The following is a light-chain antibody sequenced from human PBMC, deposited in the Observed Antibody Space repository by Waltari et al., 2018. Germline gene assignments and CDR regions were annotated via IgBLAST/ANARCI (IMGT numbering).Light chain of an antibody. CDR2: GAS. J-gene: IGKJ3*01. Sequence: DIQMTQSPSSLSASVGDTVTITCLASHNINIYLNWYQQKPGRAPKLLIHGASSLHTGVPSRFSGSGSGTDFTLTISSLQPEDFATYYCQQGYSTRFTFGPGTIVDMK. CDR1: HNINIY. CDR3: QQGYSTRFT. V-gene: IGKV1-39*01.